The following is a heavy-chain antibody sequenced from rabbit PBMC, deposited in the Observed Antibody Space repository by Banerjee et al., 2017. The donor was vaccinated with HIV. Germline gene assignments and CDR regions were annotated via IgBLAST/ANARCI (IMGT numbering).Heavy chain of an antibody. CDR3: ARDPRGYVGYGYVDL. CDR2: IYGGSSSST. Sequence: QSLEESGGDLVKPGASLTLTCTASRFSFSSGYCMCWVRQAPGKGLKWVACIYGGSSSSTYNASWAKGRFTISKTSATTVTLQVTSLTAADTATYFCARDPRGYVGYGYVDLWGPGTLVTVS. V-gene: IGHV1S40*01. D-gene: IGHD6-1*01. J-gene: IGHJ4*01. CDR1: RFSFSSGYC.